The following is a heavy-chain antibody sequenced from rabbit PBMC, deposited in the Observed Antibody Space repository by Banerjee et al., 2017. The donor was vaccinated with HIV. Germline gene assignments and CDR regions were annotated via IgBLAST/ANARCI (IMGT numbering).Heavy chain of an antibody. V-gene: IGHV1S45*01. CDR3: ARGLGGAAGNGYGL. CDR2: IYVGSGST. Sequence: QEQLKETGGGLVQPGGSLTLSCKASGFDFSNYYMSWVRQAPGEGLEWIGTIYVGSGSTYYASWAKGRFTISKTSSTTVTLQMTSLTAADTATYFCARGLGGAAGNGYGLWGPGTLVTVS. CDR1: GFDFSNYYM. D-gene: IGHD8-1*01. J-gene: IGHJ6*01.